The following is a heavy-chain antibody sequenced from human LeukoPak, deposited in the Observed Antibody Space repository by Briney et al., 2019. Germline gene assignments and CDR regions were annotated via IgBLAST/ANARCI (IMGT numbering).Heavy chain of an antibody. CDR3: ARDRVAAAGTSWFDP. Sequence: GGSLRLSCAASGFTFISYAMHWVRQAPGKGLEWVAVISYDGSNKYYADSVKGRFTISRDNSKNTLYLQMNSLRAEDTAVYYCARDRVAAAGTSWFDPWGQGTLVTVSS. J-gene: IGHJ5*02. CDR1: GFTFISYA. D-gene: IGHD6-13*01. CDR2: ISYDGSNK. V-gene: IGHV3-30*04.